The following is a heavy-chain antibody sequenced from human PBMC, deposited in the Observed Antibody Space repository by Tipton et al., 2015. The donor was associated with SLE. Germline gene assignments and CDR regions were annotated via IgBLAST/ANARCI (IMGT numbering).Heavy chain of an antibody. CDR2: ISYNGGT. Sequence: LRLSCTVSAGSITSSSYYWAWIRQPPGKGLEWIGYISYNGGTAYNPSLQSRVSISIDTSKNQFSLKVVSVTAADTAVYFCARLAYDSHSGAYYPSAFDVWGQGTMVTVSS. J-gene: IGHJ3*01. V-gene: IGHV4-61*05. CDR1: AGSITSSSYY. CDR3: ARLAYDSHSGAYYPSAFDV. D-gene: IGHD3-22*01.